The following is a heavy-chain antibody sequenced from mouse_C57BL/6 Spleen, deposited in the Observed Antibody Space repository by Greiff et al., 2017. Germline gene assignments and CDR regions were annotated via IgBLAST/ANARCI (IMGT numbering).Heavy chain of an antibody. V-gene: IGHV5-4*03. CDR2: ISDGGSYT. CDR1: GFTFSSYA. CDR3: ARGGSSGPFAY. D-gene: IGHD3-2*02. Sequence: EVMLVESGGGLVKPGGSLKLSCAASGFTFSSYAMSWVRQTPEKRLEWVATISDGGSYTYYPDNVKGRFTISRDHAKNNLYLEISHLKSEDTAMYYFARGGSSGPFAYWGQGTLVTVSA. J-gene: IGHJ3*01.